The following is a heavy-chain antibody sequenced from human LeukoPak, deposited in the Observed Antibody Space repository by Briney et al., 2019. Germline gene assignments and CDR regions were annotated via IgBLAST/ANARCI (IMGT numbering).Heavy chain of an antibody. CDR2: ISYDGSNK. Sequence: GGSLRLSCAASGFTFSDYSMHWVRQAPGKGLEWVAVISYDGSNKYYADSVKGRFTISRDNAKNSLYLQMNSLRAEDMALYYCAKGLYGSGSYPDYWGQGTLVTVSS. CDR1: GFTFSDYS. D-gene: IGHD3-10*01. V-gene: IGHV3-30*04. CDR3: AKGLYGSGSYPDY. J-gene: IGHJ4*02.